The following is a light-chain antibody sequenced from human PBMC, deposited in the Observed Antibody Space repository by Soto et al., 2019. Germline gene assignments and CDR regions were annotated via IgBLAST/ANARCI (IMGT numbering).Light chain of an antibody. CDR1: QSVLYSFNNNNY. Sequence: DIVMTQSPDSLAVSLGERATINCKSSQSVLYSFNNNNYLAWYQQKPGQPPKLLIYWASTWESGVPDRFSGNGSGTDFTLTISSLQAEDVAVYYCQQYYTTPPTFGQGTRLEIK. CDR2: WAS. CDR3: QQYYTTPPT. J-gene: IGKJ5*01. V-gene: IGKV4-1*01.